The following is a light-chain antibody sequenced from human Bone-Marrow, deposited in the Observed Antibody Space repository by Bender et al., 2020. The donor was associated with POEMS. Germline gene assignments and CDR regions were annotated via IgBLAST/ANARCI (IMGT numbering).Light chain of an antibody. V-gene: IGLV2-23*01. CDR3: CSYSASTIIYV. J-gene: IGLJ1*01. Sequence: QSALTQPASVSGSPGQSVTISCTGDSSVFGSHNLVSWYQYRPGKAPKLIIYGGNARPSGISPRFSGSQSGNAASLTISGLLPEDEADYYCCSYSASTIIYVFGTGTRVSVL. CDR1: SSVFGSHNL. CDR2: GGN.